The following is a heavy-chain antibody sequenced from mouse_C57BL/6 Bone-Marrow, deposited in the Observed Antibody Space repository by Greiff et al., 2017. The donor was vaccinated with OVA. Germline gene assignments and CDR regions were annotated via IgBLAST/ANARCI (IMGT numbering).Heavy chain of an antibody. D-gene: IGHD1-1*01. CDR3: ARNTHYYGRGFAY. CDR2: IWSGGST. Sequence: VQLKESGPGLVQPSQSLSITCTVSGFSLTSYGVHWVRQSPGKGLEWLGVIWSGGSTDYNAAFISRLSSSKDNSKSQVFFKMSSLQADDTAIYYCARNTHYYGRGFAYWGQGTLVTVSA. CDR1: GFSLTSYG. J-gene: IGHJ3*01. V-gene: IGHV2-2*01.